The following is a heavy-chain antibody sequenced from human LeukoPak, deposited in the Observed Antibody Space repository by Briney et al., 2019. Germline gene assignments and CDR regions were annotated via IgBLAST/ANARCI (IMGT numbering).Heavy chain of an antibody. CDR3: AKWGDYDVLTGYYVSDY. CDR1: GFTFSNYA. J-gene: IGHJ4*02. D-gene: IGHD3-9*01. V-gene: IGHV3-23*01. CDR2: ITGGGSGI. Sequence: GGSLRLSCAASGFTFSNYAMSWVRQAPGKGLEWVSAITGGGSGIYYADSMKSRFTISRDNSKSTLYLQINSLRAEDTAVYYCAKWGDYDVLTGYYVSDYWGQGTLVTVSS.